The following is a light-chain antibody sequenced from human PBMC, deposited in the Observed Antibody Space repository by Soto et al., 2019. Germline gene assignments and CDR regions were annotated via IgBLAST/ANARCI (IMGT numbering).Light chain of an antibody. V-gene: IGLV1-47*01. CDR2: RNN. CDR1: SSNIGSNY. CDR3: AAWGDSLSGVV. Sequence: QSVLTQPPSASGTPGQRVTISCSGSSSNIGSNYVYWYQQLPGTAPKLLIYRNNQRPSVVPDRFSGSKSGTSASLAISGLRSEDEADYYCAAWGDSLSGVVFGGGTKFTVL. J-gene: IGLJ2*01.